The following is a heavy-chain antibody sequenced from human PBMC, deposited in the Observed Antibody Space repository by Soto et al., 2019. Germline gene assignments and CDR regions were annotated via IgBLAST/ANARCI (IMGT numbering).Heavy chain of an antibody. J-gene: IGHJ4*02. Sequence: QVQLVESGGGVVQPGRSLRLSCAASGFTFSSYGMHWVRQAPGKGLEWVAVIWYDGSNKYYADSVKGRFTISRDNSKNTLYLQMNSLRAEDTGVYYCARDQLYSSSWSDYWGQGTLVTVSS. CDR3: ARDQLYSSSWSDY. CDR2: IWYDGSNK. D-gene: IGHD6-13*01. V-gene: IGHV3-33*01. CDR1: GFTFSSYG.